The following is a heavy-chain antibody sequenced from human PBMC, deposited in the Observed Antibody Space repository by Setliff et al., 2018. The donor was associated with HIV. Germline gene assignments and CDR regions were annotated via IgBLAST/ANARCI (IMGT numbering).Heavy chain of an antibody. V-gene: IGHV4-39*01. D-gene: IGHD1-26*01. CDR3: ARHYNVNYYVRKDFDY. CDR1: GDSITRGSYY. CDR2: IYYSGST. J-gene: IGHJ4*02. Sequence: SETLSLTCTVSGDSITRGSYYWGWIRQPPGKGLEWIGSIYYSGSTYYNPSLKSRLTISVDTSRNQFSLKLSSLTAADTAVYYCARHYNVNYYVRKDFDYWGQGILVTVSS.